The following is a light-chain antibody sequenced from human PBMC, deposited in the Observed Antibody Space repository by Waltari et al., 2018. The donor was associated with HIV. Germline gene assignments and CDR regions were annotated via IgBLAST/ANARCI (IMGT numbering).Light chain of an antibody. CDR3: ATWTDSLSGVV. CDR2: RNN. J-gene: IGLJ2*01. Sequence: SCSGSSSNIGSNYVYWYQQLPGTAPKLLLYRNNQRPSGVPDRFSGSKSGTSASLAISGLRSEDEAHYYCATWTDSLSGVVFGGGTKLRVL. V-gene: IGLV1-47*01. CDR1: SSNIGSNY.